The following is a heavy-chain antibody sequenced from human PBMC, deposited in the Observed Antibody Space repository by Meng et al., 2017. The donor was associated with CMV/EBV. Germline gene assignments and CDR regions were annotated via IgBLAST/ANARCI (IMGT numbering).Heavy chain of an antibody. J-gene: IGHJ6*02. CDR2: IRGSGGST. V-gene: IGHV3-23*01. Sequence: GESLKISCAASGFTFSSSAMGWVRQAPGKGLEWVSAIRGSGGSTYYADSVKGRFTISRDNSKNTLYLQMNSLRAEDTAVYYCAKDPPTPGFLEWLSDSYYYGMDVWGQGTTVTVSS. D-gene: IGHD3-3*01. CDR3: AKDPPTPGFLEWLSDSYYYGMDV. CDR1: GFTFSSSA.